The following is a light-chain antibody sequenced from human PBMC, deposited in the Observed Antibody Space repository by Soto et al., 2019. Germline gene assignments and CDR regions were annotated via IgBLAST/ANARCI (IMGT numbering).Light chain of an antibody. V-gene: IGLV2-18*02. CDR2: EAS. Sequence: QSALTQPPSVSGSPGQSVTISCTGTSTDFVSYNRVSWYQQPPGTAPKLIIYEASNRPSGVPDRFSGSKSGNTASLTISGLQAADEADYYCQSYDSSLTGSIFGTGTKLTVL. J-gene: IGLJ1*01. CDR1: STDFVSYNR. CDR3: QSYDSSLTGSI.